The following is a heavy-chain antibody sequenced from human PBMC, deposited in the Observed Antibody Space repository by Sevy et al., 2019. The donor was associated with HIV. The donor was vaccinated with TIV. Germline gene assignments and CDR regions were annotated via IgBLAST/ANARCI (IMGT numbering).Heavy chain of an antibody. J-gene: IGHJ3*02. CDR2: IYYSGST. Sequence: SETLSLTCTVSGGSISSGGYYWSWIRQHPGKGLEWIGYIYYSGSTYYNPSLKSRVTISVDTFKNQFSLKLSSVTAADTAVYYCARSPDFMVRGVAAFDIWGQGTMVTVSS. V-gene: IGHV4-31*03. CDR3: ARSPDFMVRGVAAFDI. CDR1: GGSISSGGYY. D-gene: IGHD3-10*01.